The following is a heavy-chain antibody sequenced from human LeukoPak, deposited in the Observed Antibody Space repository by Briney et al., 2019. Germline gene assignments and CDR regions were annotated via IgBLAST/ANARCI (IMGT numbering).Heavy chain of an antibody. CDR3: ARGYDFWSGYWWYFDY. Sequence: GASVKVSCKASGYTFTSYGISWVRQAPGQGLEWMGWISAYNGNTNYAQKLQGRVTMTTDTSTSTAYMELSRLRSDDTAVYYCARGYDFWSGYWWYFDYWGQGTLVTVSS. CDR1: GYTFTSYG. D-gene: IGHD3-3*01. J-gene: IGHJ4*02. V-gene: IGHV1-18*01. CDR2: ISAYNGNT.